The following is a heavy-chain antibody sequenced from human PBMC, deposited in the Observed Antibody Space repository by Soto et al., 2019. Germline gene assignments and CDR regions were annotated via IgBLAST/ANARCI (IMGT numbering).Heavy chain of an antibody. D-gene: IGHD2-8*01. J-gene: IGHJ4*02. CDR1: GFTFSSYA. CDR3: AKVPPLMVYAIQYYFDY. CDR2: ISGSGGST. V-gene: IGHV3-23*01. Sequence: GGSLRLSCAASGFTFSSYAMSWVRQAPGKGLEWVLAISGSGGSTYYADSVKGRFTISRDNSKNTLYLQMNSLRAEDTAVYYCAKVPPLMVYAIQYYFDYWGQGTLVTVSS.